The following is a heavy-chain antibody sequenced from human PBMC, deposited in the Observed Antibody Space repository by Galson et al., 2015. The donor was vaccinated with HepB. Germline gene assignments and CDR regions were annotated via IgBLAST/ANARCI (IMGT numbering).Heavy chain of an antibody. J-gene: IGHJ4*02. D-gene: IGHD6-13*01. Sequence: SLRLSCAASGFTFSSYIMSWVRQAPGKGLEWVSYISSSGSTTCYADSVKGRFTISRDNAKTSLYLQMNSLRAEDTAVYYCAKGAAAAGTDYWGQGTLVTVSS. CDR2: ISSSGSTT. CDR1: GFTFSSYI. V-gene: IGHV3-48*04. CDR3: AKGAAAAGTDY.